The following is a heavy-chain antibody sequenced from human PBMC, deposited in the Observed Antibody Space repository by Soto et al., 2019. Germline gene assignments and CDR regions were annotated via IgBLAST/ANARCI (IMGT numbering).Heavy chain of an antibody. J-gene: IGHJ5*02. V-gene: IGHV4-59*01. Sequence: PSETLSLTCPVSGGSITSNFWGWFRQTPGKGLNCIGYISNGGSTNYNPSLKSRVTIIIDTSKNQFSLKLTSVTAADTAVYYCARGQYQLPHTYWFDPWGQGIPVTVSS. CDR1: GGSITSNF. CDR3: ARGQYQLPHTYWFDP. D-gene: IGHD2-2*01. CDR2: ISNGGST.